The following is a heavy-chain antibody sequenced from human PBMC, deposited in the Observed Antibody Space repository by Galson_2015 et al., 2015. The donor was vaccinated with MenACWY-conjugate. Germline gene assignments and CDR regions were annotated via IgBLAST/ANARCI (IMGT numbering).Heavy chain of an antibody. CDR3: ARGLTSGYHLGAFAI. J-gene: IGHJ3*02. Sequence: LSLTCTVSGGSISSYYWSWIRQPPGKGLEWIGYIYYSGSTNYNPSLKSRVTISVDTSKNQFSLKLSSVTAADTAVYYCARGLTSGYHLGAFAIWGQGTMVTVSS. CDR2: IYYSGST. D-gene: IGHD5-12*01. V-gene: IGHV4-59*01. CDR1: GGSISSYY.